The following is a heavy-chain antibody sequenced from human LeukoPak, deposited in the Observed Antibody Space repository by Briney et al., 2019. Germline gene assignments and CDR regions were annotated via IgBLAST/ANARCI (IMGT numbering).Heavy chain of an antibody. J-gene: IGHJ4*02. CDR1: GYTFTSYD. D-gene: IGHD2-2*01. V-gene: IGHV1-18*01. Sequence: ASVKVSCKASGYTFTSYDISWVRQAPGQGLEWMGWISTYNGNTNYAQRLQGRVTMTTDTSTSTAYMELRSLTSDDTAAYYCARGSSSTSGFHYWGQGTPVTVSS. CDR2: ISTYNGNT. CDR3: ARGSSSTSGFHY.